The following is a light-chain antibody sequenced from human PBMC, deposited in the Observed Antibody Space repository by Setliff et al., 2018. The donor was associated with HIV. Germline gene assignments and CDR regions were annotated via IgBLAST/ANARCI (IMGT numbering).Light chain of an antibody. CDR1: RSNIGSPYD. CDR2: AND. CDR3: SIHRSRGYV. J-gene: IGLJ1*01. Sequence: QSVLTQPPSVSGAPGQRVTLSCTGSRSNIGSPYDVHWYQQLPGAAPKLLIYANDNRPSGVPDRFSGSRSGTSASLAIAGLQAEDEADYYCSIHRSRGYVFGTGTKVTVL. V-gene: IGLV1-40*01.